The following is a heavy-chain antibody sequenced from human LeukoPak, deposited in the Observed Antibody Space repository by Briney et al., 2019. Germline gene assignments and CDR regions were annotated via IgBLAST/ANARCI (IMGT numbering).Heavy chain of an antibody. J-gene: IGHJ4*02. D-gene: IGHD3-10*01. CDR3: VRGKNSFDY. CDR2: SRNKANSYTT. CDR1: GFTFSDHY. V-gene: IGHV3-72*01. Sequence: PEGSLRLSCAVSGFTFSDHYMDWVRQSPGRGLEWVARSRNKANSYTTEYAASVKGRFTISRDDSKNSLFLQMNSLKTEDTAVYYCVRGKNSFDYWGQGTLLTVSS.